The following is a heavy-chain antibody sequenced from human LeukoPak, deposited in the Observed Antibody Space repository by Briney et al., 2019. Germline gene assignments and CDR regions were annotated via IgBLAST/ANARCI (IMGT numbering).Heavy chain of an antibody. CDR1: GYTFTGYY. D-gene: IGHD3-10*01. CDR2: INPNSGGT. Sequence: GASVKVSCKASGYTFTGYYMHWVRQAPGQGLEWMGRINPNSGGTNYAQKFQGRVTMTRDTSISTAYMELSSLRSEDTAVYYCARAMVRGVIYWFDPWGQGTLVTVSS. V-gene: IGHV1-2*06. J-gene: IGHJ5*02. CDR3: ARAMVRGVIYWFDP.